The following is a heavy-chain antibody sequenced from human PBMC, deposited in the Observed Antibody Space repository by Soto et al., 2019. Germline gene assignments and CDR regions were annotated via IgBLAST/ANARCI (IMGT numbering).Heavy chain of an antibody. Sequence: QVQLQESGPGLVRPSGTLSLTCDVSGGSISSSNWWSWVRQPPGKGLEWIGEIYSTGSTNYHPSLESRVTISVDRSQNQFSLRLTSVTAADTAIYYCATSLIRGNIITPLYLDYWGLGTLVTVSS. J-gene: IGHJ4*02. V-gene: IGHV4-4*02. CDR1: GGSISSSNW. CDR3: ATSLIRGNIITPLYLDY. D-gene: IGHD3-10*01. CDR2: IYSTGST.